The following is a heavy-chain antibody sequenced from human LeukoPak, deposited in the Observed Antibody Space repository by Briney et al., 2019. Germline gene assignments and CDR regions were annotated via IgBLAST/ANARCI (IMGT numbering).Heavy chain of an antibody. CDR3: AREPNVGGPIRYFDWLLGYFDY. CDR1: GFTFSSYG. V-gene: IGHV3-30*19. J-gene: IGHJ4*02. Sequence: GGSRTLACAAAGFTFSSYGMQWVRQAPGKGLEWMAVISYDGSNEYYADSVKGRFTISRDTSRNTLYLQVNSLRAEDTAVYYCAREPNVGGPIRYFDWLLGYFDYWGQGTLVTVSS. CDR2: ISYDGSNE. D-gene: IGHD3-9*01.